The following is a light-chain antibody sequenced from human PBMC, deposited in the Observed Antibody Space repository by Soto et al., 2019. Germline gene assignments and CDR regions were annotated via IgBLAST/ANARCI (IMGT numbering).Light chain of an antibody. V-gene: IGKV3-20*01. Sequence: EIVLTQSPGTLSLSPXXRXXXXCXASQSVSNNYLAWYQQKPGQAPRLLIYGASNRATGIPDRFSGSGSGTDFTLTISRLEPEDFAVYYCQQYGSSGTFGQGTKVDIK. CDR2: GAS. J-gene: IGKJ1*01. CDR3: QQYGSSGT. CDR1: QSVSNNY.